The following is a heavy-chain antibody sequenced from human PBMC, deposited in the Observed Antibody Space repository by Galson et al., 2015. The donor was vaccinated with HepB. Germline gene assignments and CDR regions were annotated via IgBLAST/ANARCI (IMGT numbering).Heavy chain of an antibody. J-gene: IGHJ3*01. CDR1: GFTFSSRP. D-gene: IGHD3-22*01. V-gene: IGHV3-30*04. Sequence: SLRLSCATSGFTFSSRPMHWVRQAPGKGLEWVSVIRPDGGWQHYADSVKGRFTISGDNVKNTLYLEMNSLTGEDTAVYCCAREGDSRGHCGVLDFWGQGTKVTVSS. CDR2: IRPDGGWQ. CDR3: AREGDSRGHCGVLDF.